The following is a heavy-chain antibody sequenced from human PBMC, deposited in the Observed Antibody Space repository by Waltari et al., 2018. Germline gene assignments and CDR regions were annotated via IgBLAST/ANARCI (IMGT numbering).Heavy chain of an antibody. CDR1: GGTFSSYA. CDR3: ARGYPGRDY. D-gene: IGHD2-2*01. V-gene: IGHV1-8*02. CDR2: MNPNRGNT. Sequence: QVQLVQSGAEVKKPGSSVKVSCKASGGTFSSYAISWVRQAPGQGLEWMGWMNPNRGNTGYAQKFQGRVTMTRNTSISTAYMELSSLRSEDTAVYYCARGYPGRDYWGQGTLVTVSS. J-gene: IGHJ4*02.